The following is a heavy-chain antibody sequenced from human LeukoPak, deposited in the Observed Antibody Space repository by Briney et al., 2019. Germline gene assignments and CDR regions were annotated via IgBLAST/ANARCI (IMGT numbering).Heavy chain of an antibody. CDR3: ATDPPWANDAFDI. V-gene: IGHV3-7*01. D-gene: IGHD7-27*01. CDR2: IKQDGSKK. CDR1: GFTFSSYW. J-gene: IGHJ3*02. Sequence: PGGSLRLSCAASGFTFSSYWMTWVRQAPGKGLEWVANIKQDGSKKYYVDSVEGRFTISRDNSKNSLYLQMNSLRAEDTAVYYCATDPPWANDAFDIWGQGTMVTVSS.